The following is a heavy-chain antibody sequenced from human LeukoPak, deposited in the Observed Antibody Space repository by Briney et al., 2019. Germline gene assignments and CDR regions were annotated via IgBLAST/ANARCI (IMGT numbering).Heavy chain of an antibody. CDR1: GYTFTSNY. D-gene: IGHD3-22*01. Sequence: ASVKVSFTASGYTFTSNYMHWVRQAPGQGLEWMGIINPSGGSTSYAQKFQGRVTMTRDTSTSTVYMELSSLRSEDTAVYYCARVGYYEARGGFQHWGQGTLVTVYS. J-gene: IGHJ1*01. CDR3: ARVGYYEARGGFQH. CDR2: INPSGGST. V-gene: IGHV1-46*01.